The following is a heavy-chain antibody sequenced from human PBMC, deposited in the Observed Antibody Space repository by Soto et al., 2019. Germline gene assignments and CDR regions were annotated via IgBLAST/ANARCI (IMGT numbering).Heavy chain of an antibody. D-gene: IGHD6-13*01. CDR1: GYPFTGYY. V-gene: IGHV1-2*04. J-gene: IGHJ5*02. CDR2: INPNSGGT. Sequence: ASVKVSCKDSGYPFTGYYMHWVRQAPGQGLEWMGWINPNSGGTNYAQKFQGWVTMTRETSIRTAYMELSRLRSDDTAVYYCARAHSSSWYWFDPWGQGTLVTVSS. CDR3: ARAHSSSWYWFDP.